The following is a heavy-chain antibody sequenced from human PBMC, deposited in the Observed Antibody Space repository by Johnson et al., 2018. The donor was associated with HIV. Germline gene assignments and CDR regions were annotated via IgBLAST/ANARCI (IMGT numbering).Heavy chain of an antibody. D-gene: IGHD2-8*01. CDR2: VNWNGGST. CDR1: GFTFSSYA. Sequence: VQLVESGGGLVQPGGSLRLSCAASGFTFSSYAMHWVRQAPGKGLEWVSGVNWNGGSTGYADSVKGRFTVSRDNAKNSFYLQMNSLRAEDTAVYYCARSVNAGRPFDIWGQGTLVTVSS. J-gene: IGHJ3*02. V-gene: IGHV3-20*04. CDR3: ARSVNAGRPFDI.